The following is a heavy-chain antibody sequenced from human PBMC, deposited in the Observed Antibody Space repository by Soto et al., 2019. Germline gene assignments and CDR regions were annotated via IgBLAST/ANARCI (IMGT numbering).Heavy chain of an antibody. Sequence: QVQLQESGPGLVKPSETLSLTCTVSGGSVSSGSYYWSWIRQPPGKGLEWIGYIYYSGSTNYNPSLKSRVNISVDTSKNQFSLKLSSVTAADTAVYHCARDSCYYYYGMDVWGQGTTVTVSS. CDR3: ARDSCYYYYGMDV. D-gene: IGHD1-1*01. V-gene: IGHV4-61*01. CDR2: IYYSGST. J-gene: IGHJ6*02. CDR1: GGSVSSGSYY.